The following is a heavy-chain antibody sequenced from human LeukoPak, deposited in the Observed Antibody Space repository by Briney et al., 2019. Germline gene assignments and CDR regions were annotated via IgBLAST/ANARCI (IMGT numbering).Heavy chain of an antibody. V-gene: IGHV3-30*02. CDR2: IRYDGSNK. CDR3: ASWSSSGGYGGLDC. Sequence: GGSLRLSCAASGFTFSSYGMHWVRQARGKGLVWVAFIRYDGSNKYYVDSVKGRFTISRDSSKNTLYLQMKSLRAEDTAVYYCASWSSSGGYGGLDCGGQGTLVIVSS. J-gene: IGHJ4*02. CDR1: GFTFSSYG. D-gene: IGHD6-19*01.